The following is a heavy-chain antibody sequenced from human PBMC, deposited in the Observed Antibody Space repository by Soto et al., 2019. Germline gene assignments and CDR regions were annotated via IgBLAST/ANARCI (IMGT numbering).Heavy chain of an antibody. J-gene: IGHJ5*02. D-gene: IGHD3-16*02. CDR3: AREYYDYVWGSYRDNWFDP. CDR1: GGSISSYY. V-gene: IGHV4-59*01. CDR2: IYYSGST. Sequence: SETLSLTCTVSGGSISSYYWSWIRQPPGKGLEWIGYIYYSGSTNYNPSLKSRVTISVDTSKDQFSLKLSSVTAADTAVYYCAREYYDYVWGSYRDNWFDPWGQGTLVTVSS.